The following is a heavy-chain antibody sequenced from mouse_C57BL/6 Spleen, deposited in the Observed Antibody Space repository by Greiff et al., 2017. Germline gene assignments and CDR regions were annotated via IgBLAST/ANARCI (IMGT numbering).Heavy chain of an antibody. V-gene: IGHV5-17*01. J-gene: IGHJ2*01. CDR1: GFTFSDYG. CDR2: ISSGSSTI. D-gene: IGHD2-2*01. Sequence: EVQGVESGGGLVKPGGSLKLSCAASGFTFSDYGMHWVRQAPEKGLEWVAYISSGSSTIYYADTVKGRFTISRDNAKNTLFLQMASLRSEDTAMYYCAGHGYDGYYFDYWGQGTTLTVSS. CDR3: AGHGYDGYYFDY.